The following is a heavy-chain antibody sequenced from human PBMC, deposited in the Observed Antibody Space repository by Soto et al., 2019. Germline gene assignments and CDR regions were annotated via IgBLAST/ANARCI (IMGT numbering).Heavy chain of an antibody. V-gene: IGHV1-46*01. CDR2: INPSGGSA. D-gene: IGHD2-2*01. CDR3: ARAAGIPAAPGTYDP. J-gene: IGHJ5*02. Sequence: QVQLLQSGAELKKPGASVKVSCKASGYTFTNYYLHWVRQAPGQGLEWKRVINPSGGSATYAQRFQGTVTKTRDSTTSTLHMELDRLRAEDTAVYHCARAAGIPAAPGTYDPWGQGTLVSVSS. CDR1: GYTFTNYY.